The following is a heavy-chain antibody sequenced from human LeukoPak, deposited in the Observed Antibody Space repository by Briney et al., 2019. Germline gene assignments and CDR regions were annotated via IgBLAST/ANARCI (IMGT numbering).Heavy chain of an antibody. D-gene: IGHD5-24*01. V-gene: IGHV3-33*01. CDR3: ARDYGYSLGY. Sequence: PGGSLRLSCAASGFTFSSYGMHWVRQAPGKGLEWVAVIWYDGSKKYYADSVKGLFTISRDNSKNTLYLQMNSLRAEDTAVYYCARDYGYSLGYWGQGTLVTVSS. CDR2: IWYDGSKK. J-gene: IGHJ4*02. CDR1: GFTFSSYG.